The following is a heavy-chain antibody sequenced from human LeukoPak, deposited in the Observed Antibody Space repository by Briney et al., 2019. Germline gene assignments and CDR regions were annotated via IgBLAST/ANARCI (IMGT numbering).Heavy chain of an antibody. J-gene: IGHJ4*02. CDR2: ISSSGSTI. Sequence: GGSLRLSCAASGFTFSSYEMNWVRQAPGKGLEWVSYISSSGSTIYYADSVKGRFTISRDDAKNLLYLDMNSLRAEDTAVYYCARGHTAVTRHFDFWGQGTLVTVSS. D-gene: IGHD4-17*01. V-gene: IGHV3-48*03. CDR3: ARGHTAVTRHFDF. CDR1: GFTFSSYE.